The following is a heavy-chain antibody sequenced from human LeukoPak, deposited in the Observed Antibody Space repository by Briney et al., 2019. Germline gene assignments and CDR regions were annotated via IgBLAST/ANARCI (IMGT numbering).Heavy chain of an antibody. Sequence: PSETLSLTCTVSGGSISSYYWSWLRQPAGKGLEWIGRIYTSGSTNYNPSLKSRVTMSVDTSKNQFSLKLSSVTAADTAVYYCASSPYYDSSGGFDYWGQGTLVTVSS. CDR1: GGSISSYY. CDR2: IYTSGST. J-gene: IGHJ4*02. D-gene: IGHD3-22*01. CDR3: ASSPYYDSSGGFDY. V-gene: IGHV4-4*07.